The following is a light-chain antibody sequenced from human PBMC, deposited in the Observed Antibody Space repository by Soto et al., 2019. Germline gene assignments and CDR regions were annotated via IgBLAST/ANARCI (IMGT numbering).Light chain of an antibody. CDR3: QQLFDSPIT. Sequence: IQLTQSPSFLSPSIGVSVTITCRASQVISTSLAWYQVKPGKAPKLLIYAASTLESGVPSRFSATVSGTEFSLTITSLQPEDFATYYCQQLFDSPITFGQGTRLEIK. CDR1: QVISTS. V-gene: IGKV1-9*01. J-gene: IGKJ5*01. CDR2: AAS.